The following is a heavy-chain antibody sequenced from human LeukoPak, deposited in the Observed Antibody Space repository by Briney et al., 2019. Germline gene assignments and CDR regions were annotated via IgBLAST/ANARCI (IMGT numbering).Heavy chain of an antibody. V-gene: IGHV3-30*18. CDR3: AKDGSGITMTDSVHFDY. CDR2: ISYDGSNK. D-gene: IGHD3-22*01. J-gene: IGHJ4*02. CDR1: GFTFSSYG. Sequence: PGRSLRLSCVASGFTFSSYGMHWVRQAPGKGLEWVAVISYDGSNKYYADSVKGRFTISRDNSKNTLYLQMNSLRAEDTAVYYCAKDGSGITMTDSVHFDYWGQGTLVTVSS.